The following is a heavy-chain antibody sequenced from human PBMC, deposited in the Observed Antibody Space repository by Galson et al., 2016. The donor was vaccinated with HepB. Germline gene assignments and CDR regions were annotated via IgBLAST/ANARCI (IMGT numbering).Heavy chain of an antibody. Sequence: SVKVSCEASGYTFNTYNMHWVRQAPGQGLEWMGIIKPSGGNHIYAQKFQDIITMTRDTSTSTVYMELISLRSEDTPVYYFARDLDHSFYFDYWGQGTLLTVSS. CDR3: ARDLDHSFYFDY. CDR1: GYTFNTYN. CDR2: IKPSGGNH. V-gene: IGHV1-46*02. J-gene: IGHJ4*02. D-gene: IGHD1-14*01.